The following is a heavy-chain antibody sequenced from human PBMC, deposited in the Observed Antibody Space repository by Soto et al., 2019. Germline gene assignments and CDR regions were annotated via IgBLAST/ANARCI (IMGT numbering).Heavy chain of an antibody. D-gene: IGHD6-13*01. CDR2: ISYDGSNK. V-gene: IGHV3-30*18. Sequence: QVQLVESGGGGVQPGRSLRLSCAASGFTFSSYGMHWVRQAPGKGLERVAVISYDGSNKYYADSVKGRFTISRDNSKNALYLQMNSRRAEDTGVYYCANIPIGRGDSSAGFDIWGQGTMVTVSS. J-gene: IGHJ3*02. CDR3: ANIPIGRGDSSAGFDI. CDR1: GFTFSSYG.